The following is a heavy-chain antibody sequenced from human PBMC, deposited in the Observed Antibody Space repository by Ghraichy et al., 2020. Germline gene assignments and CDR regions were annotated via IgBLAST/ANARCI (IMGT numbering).Heavy chain of an antibody. V-gene: IGHV4-31*03. CDR1: GGSISSGGYY. CDR3: ARDSSGVVVPAAIVVGRDDAFDI. CDR2: IYYSGST. J-gene: IGHJ3*02. D-gene: IGHD2-2*02. Sequence: SETLSLTCTVSGGSISSGGYYWSWIRQHPGKGLEWIGYIYYSGSTYYNPSLKSRVTISVDTSKNQFSLKLSSVTAADTAVYYCARDSSGVVVPAAIVVGRDDAFDIWGQGTMVTVSS.